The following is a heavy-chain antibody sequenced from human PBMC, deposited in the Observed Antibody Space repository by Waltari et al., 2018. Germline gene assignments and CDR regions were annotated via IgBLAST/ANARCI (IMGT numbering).Heavy chain of an antibody. CDR1: GLSFGTDS. CDR3: VRENCSVTSCFKHFDY. D-gene: IGHD2-2*01. V-gene: IGHV3-21*01. CDR2: ISSSSAYK. Sequence: EGQLVESGGGLVKPGGSLRLSCAASGLSFGTDSVHWVRQAPGKGLGWVSYISSSSAYKYYADSVKGRFAISRDNAKNLLFLQMNSLRADDTAVYYCVRENCSVTSCFKHFDYWGRGILVTVSS. J-gene: IGHJ4*02.